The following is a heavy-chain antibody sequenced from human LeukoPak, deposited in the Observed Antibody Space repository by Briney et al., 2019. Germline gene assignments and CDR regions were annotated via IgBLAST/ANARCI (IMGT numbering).Heavy chain of an antibody. J-gene: IGHJ1*01. CDR1: GFTFSSYG. CDR3: AKGGYYDSSGYLEYFQH. D-gene: IGHD3-22*01. Sequence: GRSLRLSCAASGFTFSSYGMHWVRQAPGKGLEWVAVISYDGSNKYYADSVKGRFTISRDNSKNTLYLQMNSLRAEDTAVYYCAKGGYYDSSGYLEYFQHWGQGTLVTVSS. V-gene: IGHV3-30*18. CDR2: ISYDGSNK.